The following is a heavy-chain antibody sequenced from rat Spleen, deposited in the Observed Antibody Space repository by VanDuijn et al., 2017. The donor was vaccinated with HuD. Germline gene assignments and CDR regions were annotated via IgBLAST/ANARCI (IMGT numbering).Heavy chain of an antibody. Sequence: EVQVVETGGGLVQPGRSLKLSCVVSGFTFNNYWMYWIRQAPGKGLEWVSSINPDGSSTYCPDSVKGRFIISRDNAENTVYLQMNSLRSADTATYYCVKGGYYCFDYWGQGVMVTVSS. J-gene: IGHJ2*01. V-gene: IGHV5-58*01. CDR1: GFTFNNYW. CDR3: VKGGYYCFDY. CDR2: INPDGSST. D-gene: IGHD2-5*01.